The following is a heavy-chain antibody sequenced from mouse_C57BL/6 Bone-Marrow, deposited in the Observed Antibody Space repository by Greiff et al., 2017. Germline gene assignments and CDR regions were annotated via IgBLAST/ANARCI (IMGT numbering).Heavy chain of an antibody. CDR3: ARSGQRYAAWFAY. D-gene: IGHD1-1*01. CDR2: IHPNSGST. Sequence: QVQLQQPGAELVKPGASVKLSCKASGYTFTSYWMHWVKQRPGQGLEWIGMIHPNSGSTNYNEKFKSKATLTVDKSYSTAYMQLSSLTSEDSAVYYGARSGQRYAAWFAYWGQGTLVTVSA. J-gene: IGHJ3*01. V-gene: IGHV1-64*01. CDR1: GYTFTSYW.